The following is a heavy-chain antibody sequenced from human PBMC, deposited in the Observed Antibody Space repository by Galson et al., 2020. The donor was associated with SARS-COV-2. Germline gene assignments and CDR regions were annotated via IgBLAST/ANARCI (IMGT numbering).Heavy chain of an antibody. CDR1: GYTFTSYA. CDR2: INAGNGNI. D-gene: IGHD6-19*01. CDR3: ARVAGIPYYYHYGMDV. Sequence: GESLKISCKASGYTFTSYAMHWVRQAPGQRLEWMGWINAGNGNIKYSQKFQGRVTITRDTFATTAYMELSSLRSEDTAVYYCARVAGIPYYYHYGMDVWGQGTTVTVSS. J-gene: IGHJ6*02. V-gene: IGHV1-3*01.